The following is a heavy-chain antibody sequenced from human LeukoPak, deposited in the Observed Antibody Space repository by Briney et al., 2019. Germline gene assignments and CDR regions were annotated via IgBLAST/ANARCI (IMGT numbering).Heavy chain of an antibody. CDR2: IKQDGSEK. J-gene: IGHJ4*02. Sequence: GGSLRLSCAASGFTFSSYWMSWVRQAPGKGLEWVANIKQDGSEKYYVDSVKGRFTISRDNAKYSLFLQMNSLRAEDTAVYCARESGSYPLEFDYWGQGTLVTVSS. D-gene: IGHD1-26*01. CDR1: GFTFSSYW. V-gene: IGHV3-7*01. CDR3: ARESGSYPLEFDY.